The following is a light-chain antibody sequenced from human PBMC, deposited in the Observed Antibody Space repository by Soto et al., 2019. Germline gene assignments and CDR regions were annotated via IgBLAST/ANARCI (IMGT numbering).Light chain of an antibody. CDR3: RSYSTSTTPYV. Sequence: QSVLTQPASVSGSPGQSITISCTGTSCDVGGYNFVSWYQQHPGKAPKLMISDVSNRPSGVSNRFSGSKSGNTASLNISGLQAEDEADYYCRSYSTSTTPYVFGSGTKLTVL. V-gene: IGLV2-14*03. CDR2: DVS. J-gene: IGLJ1*01. CDR1: SCDVGGYNF.